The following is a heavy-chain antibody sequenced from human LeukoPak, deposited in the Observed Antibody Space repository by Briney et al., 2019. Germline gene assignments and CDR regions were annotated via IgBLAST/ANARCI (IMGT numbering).Heavy chain of an antibody. CDR1: GDSFSSNSAA. V-gene: IGHV6-1*01. Sequence: SQTLSLTCAISGDSFSSNSAARNWLRQSPSRGLEWLGRTYYRSKWYNDYAVSVKSRITINPDTSKNQFSLQLNSVTPEDTAVYYCARSQNWFDPWGQGTLVTVSS. CDR3: ARSQNWFDP. J-gene: IGHJ5*02. CDR2: TYYRSKWYN.